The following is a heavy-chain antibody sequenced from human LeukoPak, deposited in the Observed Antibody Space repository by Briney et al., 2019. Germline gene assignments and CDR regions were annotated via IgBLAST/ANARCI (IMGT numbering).Heavy chain of an antibody. V-gene: IGHV1-69*05. CDR1: GGTFSSYA. Sequence: GSSVKVSCKASGGTFSSYAISWVRQAPGQGLEWMGGIIPIFGTANYAQKFQGRVTITTDESTSTAYMELSSLRSEDRAVYYCARIAAAGQNWFDPWGQGTLVTVSS. J-gene: IGHJ5*02. D-gene: IGHD6-13*01. CDR3: ARIAAAGQNWFDP. CDR2: IIPIFGTA.